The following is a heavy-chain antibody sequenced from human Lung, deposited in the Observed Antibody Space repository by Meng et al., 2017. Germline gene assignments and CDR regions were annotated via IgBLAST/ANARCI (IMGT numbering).Heavy chain of an antibody. J-gene: IGHJ4*02. Sequence: QVHLHESGPGLAKPSGTLPPTCAVSGGSITSSTWWSWVRQTPGKGLEWFGEIFHSGSTNYNPPLESRVTISVDKSKNQFSLKVYSVTAADTATYYCARFDISSSGRGDYWGQGILVTVSS. CDR3: ARFDISSSGRGDY. CDR2: IFHSGST. D-gene: IGHD1-26*01. CDR1: GGSITSSTW. V-gene: IGHV4-4*02.